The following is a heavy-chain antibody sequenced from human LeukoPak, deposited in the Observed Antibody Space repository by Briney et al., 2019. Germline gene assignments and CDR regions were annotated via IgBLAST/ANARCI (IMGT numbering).Heavy chain of an antibody. CDR2: INHSGST. CDR1: GGSFSGYY. V-gene: IGHV4-34*01. Sequence: PSETLSLTCAVYGGSFSGYYWSWIRQPPGKGLEWIGEINHSGSTNYNPYLKSRVTISVDTSKNQFSLKLSSVTAADTAVYYCARRYCSSASCYASDYWGQGTLVTVSS. D-gene: IGHD2-2*01. CDR3: ARRYCSSASCYASDY. J-gene: IGHJ4*02.